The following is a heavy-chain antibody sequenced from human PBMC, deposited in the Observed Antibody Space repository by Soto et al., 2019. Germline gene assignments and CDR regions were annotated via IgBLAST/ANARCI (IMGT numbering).Heavy chain of an antibody. V-gene: IGHV3-21*01. D-gene: IGHD6-25*01. J-gene: IGHJ3*02. CDR2: ISSSSSYI. CDR3: ARAGGTFDAFDI. CDR1: GFTFSSYS. Sequence: GGSLRLSCAASGFTFSSYSMNWVRQAPGKGLEWVSSISSSSSYIYYADSVKGRFTISRDNAKNSLYLQMNSLRAEDTAVYYCARAGGTFDAFDIWGQGTMVTVSS.